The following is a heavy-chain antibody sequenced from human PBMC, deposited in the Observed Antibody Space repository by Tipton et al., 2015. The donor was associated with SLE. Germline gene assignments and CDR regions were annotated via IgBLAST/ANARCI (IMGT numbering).Heavy chain of an antibody. V-gene: IGHV4-59*05. Sequence: TLSLTCTVSDDSISGYYWSWIRQPPGKGLEWIGSIYYSGSTYYNPSLKSRVTISVDTSKNQFSLKLSSVTAADTAVYYCAREVRVVVGATYPDYWGQGTLVTVSS. CDR3: AREVRVVVGATYPDY. J-gene: IGHJ4*02. CDR2: IYYSGST. D-gene: IGHD1-26*01. CDR1: DDSISGYY.